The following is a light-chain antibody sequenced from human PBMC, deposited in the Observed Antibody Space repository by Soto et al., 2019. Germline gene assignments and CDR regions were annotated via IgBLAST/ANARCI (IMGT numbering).Light chain of an antibody. CDR3: AAWGDNLWV. Sequence: QLVLTQPPSASGTPGQRVTISCSGSTSSIGSNTVNWYQQLPGTAPKLLIYNNNQRPSGVPDRFSGSKSGTSVSLAISGLQSGDEADYYCAAWGDNLWVFGGGTKLTVL. J-gene: IGLJ3*02. V-gene: IGLV1-44*01. CDR1: TSSIGSNT. CDR2: NNN.